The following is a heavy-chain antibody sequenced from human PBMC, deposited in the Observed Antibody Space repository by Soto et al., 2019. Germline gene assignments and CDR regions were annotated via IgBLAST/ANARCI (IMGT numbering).Heavy chain of an antibody. Sequence: QVQLVESGGGVVQPGRSLRLSCAASGFTFSSYAMHWVRQAPGKGLEWVAVISYDGSNKYYADSVKGRFTISRDNSKNTLYLQMNRLKAEDTAVYDCARGADVVVTGTGYYFDYWGQGTLVTVSS. V-gene: IGHV3-30-3*01. CDR1: GFTFSSYA. J-gene: IGHJ4*02. CDR2: ISYDGSNK. D-gene: IGHD2-21*02. CDR3: ARGADVVVTGTGYYFDY.